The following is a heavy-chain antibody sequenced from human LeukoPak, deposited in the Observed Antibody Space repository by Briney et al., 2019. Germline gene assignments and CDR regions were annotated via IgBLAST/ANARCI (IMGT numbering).Heavy chain of an antibody. CDR3: ARLIGDRTIYDY. Sequence: GSLRLSCAASGFTFRTYWMSWVRQAPGKGLEWVASINQGGSETYYVESVKGRFTISRDNDMNSFFLRMNSLRAEDTAVYYCARLIGDRTIYDYWGQGTLVTVSS. D-gene: IGHD6-6*01. J-gene: IGHJ4*02. CDR2: INQGGSET. CDR1: GFTFRTYW. V-gene: IGHV3-7*01.